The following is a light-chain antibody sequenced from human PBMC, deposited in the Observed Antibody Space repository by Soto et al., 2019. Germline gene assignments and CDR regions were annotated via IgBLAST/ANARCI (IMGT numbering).Light chain of an antibody. Sequence: DIQMTQSPSSLSASVGDRVTITCRASQSIRKYLNWYQQKPGKAPKLLIYAASNLQSGAPSRLSGSGSGTDFTLTINSLEPEDFATYFCQQSYSTPQRTFGQGTKVDIK. CDR1: QSIRKY. CDR2: AAS. J-gene: IGKJ1*01. CDR3: QQSYSTPQRT. V-gene: IGKV1-39*01.